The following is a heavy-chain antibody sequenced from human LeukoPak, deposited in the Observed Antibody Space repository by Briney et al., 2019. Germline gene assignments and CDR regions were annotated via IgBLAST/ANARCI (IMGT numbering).Heavy chain of an antibody. CDR3: ARPRHRSCSGGYCYSRDGFDI. D-gene: IGHD2-15*01. Sequence: SVKVSCKASGGSFSSYAIGWVRQAPGQGLEWMGGIIPIFGTPNYAQKFQGRVTITADESTSIIYMEVSSLTSEDTAVYYYARPRHRSCSGGYCYSRDGFDIWGQGTMVTVSS. J-gene: IGHJ3*02. CDR2: IIPIFGTP. CDR1: GGSFSSYA. V-gene: IGHV1-69*13.